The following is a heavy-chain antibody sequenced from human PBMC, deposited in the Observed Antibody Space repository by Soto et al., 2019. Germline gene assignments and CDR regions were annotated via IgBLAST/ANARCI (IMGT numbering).Heavy chain of an antibody. CDR2: ISSSSSYI. V-gene: IGHV3-21*01. Sequence: EVQLVESGGGLVKPGGSLRLSCAASGFTFSSYSMNWVRQAPGKGLEWVSSISSSSSYIYYADSVKGRFTISRDNAKNSLYLQMNSLRDEDAAVYYCARERTGWGYDAFDIWGQGTMVTVSS. D-gene: IGHD7-27*01. J-gene: IGHJ3*02. CDR3: ARERTGWGYDAFDI. CDR1: GFTFSSYS.